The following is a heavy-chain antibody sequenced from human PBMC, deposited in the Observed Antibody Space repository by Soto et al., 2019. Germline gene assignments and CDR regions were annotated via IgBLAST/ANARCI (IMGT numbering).Heavy chain of an antibody. CDR3: TTTKGRLEPPTNDF. D-gene: IGHD2-8*01. CDR2: IKSDAYGGAI. J-gene: IGHJ4*02. V-gene: IGHV3-15*01. Sequence: EVQLVESGGGLVKPGGSLSLSCEGSEFISGIPGMGWFPGAPGKGLEWVGRIKSDAYGGAIDYAAPVKGRFTISRDDSKNTLFLQMNNLRAEDTAVYSCTTTKGRLEPPTNDFWGQGTPVIVSS. CDR1: EFISGIPG.